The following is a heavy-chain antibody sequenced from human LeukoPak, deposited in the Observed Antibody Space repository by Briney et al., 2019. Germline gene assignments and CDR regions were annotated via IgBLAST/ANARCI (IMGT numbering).Heavy chain of an antibody. D-gene: IGHD4-23*01. CDR1: GGSISSYY. V-gene: IGHV4-59*01. CDR3: AREGNDYGANSIDY. CDR2: IYYSGST. J-gene: IGHJ4*02. Sequence: SETLSLTCTVSGGSISSYYWSWIRQPPGKGLEWIGYIYYSGSTNYNPSLKSRVTISVDTSKNQFSLKLSSVTAADTAVYYCAREGNDYGANSIDYWGQGTLVTVSS.